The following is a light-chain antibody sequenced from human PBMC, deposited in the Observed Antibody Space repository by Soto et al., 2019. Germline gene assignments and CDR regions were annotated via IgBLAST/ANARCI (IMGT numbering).Light chain of an antibody. CDR3: QQDNSYPWT. J-gene: IGKJ1*01. V-gene: IGKV1-5*01. Sequence: DIQMTQSPSTLSASVGDRVTITCRASQSISSWLAWYQQKPGKAPKLLIYDASSLESGVPSRFSGSGSGTEFTLTICSLQPDDFATYSCQQDNSYPWTFGQGTKVEIK. CDR1: QSISSW. CDR2: DAS.